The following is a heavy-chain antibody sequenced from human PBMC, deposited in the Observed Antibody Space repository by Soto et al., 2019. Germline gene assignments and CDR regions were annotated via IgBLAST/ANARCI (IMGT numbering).Heavy chain of an antibody. Sequence: XSVKVSCKASGYTFTGYYMHWVRQAPGQGLEWMGWINPNSGGTNYAQKFQGWVTMTRDTSISTAYMELSGLRSDDTAVYYCARAAGFEVWFDPWGQGTLVTVSS. CDR1: GYTFTGYY. CDR2: INPNSGGT. J-gene: IGHJ5*02. V-gene: IGHV1-2*04. CDR3: ARAAGFEVWFDP.